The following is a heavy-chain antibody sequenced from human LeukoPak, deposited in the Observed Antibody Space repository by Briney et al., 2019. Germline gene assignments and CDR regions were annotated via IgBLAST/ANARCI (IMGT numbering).Heavy chain of an antibody. V-gene: IGHV4-59*01. Sequence: SETLSLTCTVSGGSISSYYWSWIRQPPGKGLEWIGYIYYSGSTNYNPSLKSRVTISVGTSKNQFSLKLSSVTAADTAVYYCARVGVRSGYDPNTGYYYYYGMDVWGQGTTVTVSS. CDR1: GGSISSYY. CDR3: ARVGVRSGYDPNTGYYYYYGMDV. J-gene: IGHJ6*02. D-gene: IGHD5-12*01. CDR2: IYYSGST.